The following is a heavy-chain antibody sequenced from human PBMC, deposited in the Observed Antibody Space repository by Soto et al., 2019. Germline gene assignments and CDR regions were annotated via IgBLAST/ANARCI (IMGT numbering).Heavy chain of an antibody. CDR2: IWYDGSNK. J-gene: IGHJ4*02. Sequence: PGGSLRLSCAASGFTFSSYGMHWVRQAPGKGLEWVAVIWYDGSNKYYADSVKGRFTISRDNSKNTLYLQMNSLRAEDTAVYYCARDLNPYYDILTGYYHTPKQRFDYWGQGTLVTVSS. V-gene: IGHV3-33*01. CDR3: ARDLNPYYDILTGYYHTPKQRFDY. CDR1: GFTFSSYG. D-gene: IGHD3-9*01.